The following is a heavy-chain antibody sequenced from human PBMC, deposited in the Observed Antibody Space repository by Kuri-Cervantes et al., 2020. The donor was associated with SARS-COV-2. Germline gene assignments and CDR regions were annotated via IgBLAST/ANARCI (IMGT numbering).Heavy chain of an antibody. D-gene: IGHD4-17*01. Sequence: SETLSLTCTVSGGSISSGGYYWSWIRQHPGKGLEWIGYIYYSGSTYYNPSLKSRVTISVDTSKNQFSLKLSSVTAADTVVYYCARSDYGDYVLDYWGQGTLVTVSS. CDR2: IYYSGST. V-gene: IGHV4-31*03. CDR3: ARSDYGDYVLDY. CDR1: GGSISSGGYY. J-gene: IGHJ4*02.